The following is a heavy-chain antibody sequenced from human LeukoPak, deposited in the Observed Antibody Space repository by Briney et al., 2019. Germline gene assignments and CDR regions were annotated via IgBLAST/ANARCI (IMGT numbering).Heavy chain of an antibody. D-gene: IGHD6-13*01. Sequence: HPGGSLRLSCEGSGFTFSNYWMSWVRQAPGKGLEWVANIKTDGSEKYYVDSVKGRFTISRDNAKNSLYLQMNSLRTEDTAVYYCARGRGSWYGVYFDYWGQGTLVTVSS. J-gene: IGHJ4*02. CDR1: GFTFSNYW. V-gene: IGHV3-7*01. CDR3: ARGRGSWYGVYFDY. CDR2: IKTDGSEK.